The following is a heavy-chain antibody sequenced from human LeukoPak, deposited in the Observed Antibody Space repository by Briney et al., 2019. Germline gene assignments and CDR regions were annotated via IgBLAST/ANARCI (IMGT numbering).Heavy chain of an antibody. V-gene: IGHV3-30*18. J-gene: IGHJ6*02. D-gene: IGHD5-18*01. CDR1: GFTFSSYG. Sequence: SGGSLRLSCAASGFTFSSYGMHWVRQAPGKGLEWVAVISYDGSNKYYADSVKGRFTISRDNSKNTLYLQMNSLRAEDTAVYYCAKVGYSYGSLDYYYGMDVWGQGTTVTVSS. CDR3: AKVGYSYGSLDYYYGMDV. CDR2: ISYDGSNK.